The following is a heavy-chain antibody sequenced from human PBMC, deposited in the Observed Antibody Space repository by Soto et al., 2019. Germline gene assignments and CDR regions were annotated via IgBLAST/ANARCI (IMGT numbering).Heavy chain of an antibody. CDR1: GCTFSSYA. CDR2: IIPIFGTA. Sequence: SVKVSCKASGCTFSSYAISWVRQAPGQGLEWMGGIIPIFGTANYAQKFQGRVTITADESTSTAYMELSSLRSEDTAVYYRARDTRLITMVRGVTDSFDPWGQGTLVTVSS. J-gene: IGHJ5*02. D-gene: IGHD3-10*01. V-gene: IGHV1-69*13. CDR3: ARDTRLITMVRGVTDSFDP.